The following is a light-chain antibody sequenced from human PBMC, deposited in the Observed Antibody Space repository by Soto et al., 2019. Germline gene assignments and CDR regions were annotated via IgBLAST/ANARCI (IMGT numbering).Light chain of an antibody. CDR3: QKYNSAPQT. J-gene: IGKJ1*01. CDR2: AAS. CDR1: QDISNC. Sequence: DIQMTQSPSSLSASVGDRVTITCRASQDISNCLAWYQQKPGKVPRLLIYAASTLQSGVPSRFSGSGSGTDFTLTISSLQPEDIATYYCQKYNSAPQTFGQGTKVEIK. V-gene: IGKV1-27*01.